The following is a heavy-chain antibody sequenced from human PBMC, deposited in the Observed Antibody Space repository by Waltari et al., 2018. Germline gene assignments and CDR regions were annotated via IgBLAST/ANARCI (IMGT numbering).Heavy chain of an antibody. Sequence: EVQLVESGGGLVQPGGSLRLSCAASGFTFSSYWMHWVRQAPGKGLVVVSRINSDGSSTSYADSVKGRFTISRDNAKNTLYLQMNSLRAEDTAVYYCARATQYYYDSLPYWGQGTLVTVSS. V-gene: IGHV3-74*01. J-gene: IGHJ4*02. CDR3: ARATQYYYDSLPY. CDR1: GFTFSSYW. D-gene: IGHD3-22*01. CDR2: INSDGSST.